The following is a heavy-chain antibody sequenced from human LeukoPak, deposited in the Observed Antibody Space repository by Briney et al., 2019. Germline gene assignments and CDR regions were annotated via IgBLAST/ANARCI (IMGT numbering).Heavy chain of an antibody. Sequence: SETLSLTCTVSGGSISSHYWSWIRQPPGKGLEWIGYIYYSGSTNYNPSLKSRVTISVDTSKNQFSLKLSSVTAADTAVYYCARHEFTGIAASRAFDIWGQGTMVTVSS. V-gene: IGHV4-59*11. CDR3: ARHEFTGIAASRAFDI. CDR1: GGSISSHY. D-gene: IGHD6-13*01. J-gene: IGHJ3*02. CDR2: IYYSGST.